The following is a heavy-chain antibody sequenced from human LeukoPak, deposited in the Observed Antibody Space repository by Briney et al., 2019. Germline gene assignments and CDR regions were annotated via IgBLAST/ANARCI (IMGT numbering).Heavy chain of an antibody. V-gene: IGHV4-30-2*01. CDR3: ARTRDFWSGYFDY. D-gene: IGHD3-3*01. Sequence: SQTLSLTCAVSGVSITSDTYCWRWLRQPPGKSLEWIGYILHSGSTYYNPSLKSRFTISIDTSKSQFSLKLSSVTAADTAVYYCARTRDFWSGYFDYWGQGTLVTVSS. CDR1: GVSITSDTYC. CDR2: ILHSGST. J-gene: IGHJ4*02.